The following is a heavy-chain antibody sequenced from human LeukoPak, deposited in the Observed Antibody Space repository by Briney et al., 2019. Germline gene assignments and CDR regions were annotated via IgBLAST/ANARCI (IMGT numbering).Heavy chain of an antibody. D-gene: IGHD1-26*01. J-gene: IGHJ4*02. V-gene: IGHV3-7*01. CDR2: INLEGTDK. CDR3: ARSGSYFSK. Sequence: PGGSLRLSCAASGFIFSSHWMSWVRQAPGKGLEWVANINLEGTDKNYVDSVKGRFTISRDNAKNSLYLRMSSLRADDTAMYYCARSGSYFSKWGQGTLVAVSS. CDR1: GFIFSSHW.